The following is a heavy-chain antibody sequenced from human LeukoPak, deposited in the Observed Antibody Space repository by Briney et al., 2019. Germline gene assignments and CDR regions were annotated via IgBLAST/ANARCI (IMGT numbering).Heavy chain of an antibody. V-gene: IGHV5-51*01. CDR1: GYNFTSYW. J-gene: IGHJ4*02. CDR3: ARYDYDSSGYYGLDTPAFHY. Sequence: GESLQISCKGSGYNFTSYWIGWVRQLPGKGLEWMGIIYPGDSDTRYSPSFQGQVTISADKSISTAYLQWSSLKASDTAMYHCARYDYDSSGYYGLDTPAFHYWGQGTLVTVSS. D-gene: IGHD3-22*01. CDR2: IYPGDSDT.